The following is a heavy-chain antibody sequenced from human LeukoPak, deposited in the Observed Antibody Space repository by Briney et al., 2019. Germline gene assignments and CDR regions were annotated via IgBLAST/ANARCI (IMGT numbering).Heavy chain of an antibody. V-gene: IGHV1-18*01. Sequence: ASVKVSCKASGYTFTSYGISWVRQAPGQGLEWMGWISGYNGHTDYPQQFQGRVTMTTDTSTSTAYLELRSLTSDDTAVYYCARYCSGGSCYEIHDYWGQGTLVTVSS. D-gene: IGHD2-15*01. CDR1: GYTFTSYG. J-gene: IGHJ4*02. CDR3: ARYCSGGSCYEIHDY. CDR2: ISGYNGHT.